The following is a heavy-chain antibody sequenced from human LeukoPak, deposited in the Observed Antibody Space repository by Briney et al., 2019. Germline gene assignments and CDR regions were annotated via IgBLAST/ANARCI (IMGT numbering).Heavy chain of an antibody. CDR3: ARGKPRAYSYGYFDY. J-gene: IGHJ4*02. Sequence: SETLSLTCAVYGGSFSGYYWSWIHQPPGKGLEWIGEINHSGSTNYSPSLKSRVTISVDTSKNQFSLKLSSVAAADTAVYYCARGKPRAYSYGYFDYWGQGALVTVSS. D-gene: IGHD5-18*01. CDR1: GGSFSGYY. V-gene: IGHV4-34*01. CDR2: INHSGST.